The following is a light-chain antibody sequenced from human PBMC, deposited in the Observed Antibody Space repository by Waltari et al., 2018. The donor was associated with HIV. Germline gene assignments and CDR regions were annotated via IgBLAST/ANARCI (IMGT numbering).Light chain of an antibody. J-gene: IGLJ3*02. Sequence: QSVLTQPPSASGTPGQRVTISCSGSSPNIGSNYVYWYRQLPGTAPKLLIYRSNQRPSGVPDRFSCSKSGTSASLAISGLRSENEADYYCAAWDASLSVWVFGGGTKLTVL. V-gene: IGLV1-47*01. CDR1: SPNIGSNY. CDR2: RSN. CDR3: AAWDASLSVWV.